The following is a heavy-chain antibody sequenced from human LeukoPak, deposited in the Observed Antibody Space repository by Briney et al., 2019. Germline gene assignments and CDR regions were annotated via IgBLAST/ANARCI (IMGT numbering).Heavy chain of an antibody. CDR3: ARWTNFHAFDI. J-gene: IGHJ3*02. CDR1: GFTVTNNY. Sequence: GGSLRLSCAASGFTVTNNYMTWVRQAPGKGLEWVSLLYSAGSTNYADSVKGRFTISRDDSKNTVYLQMNSLRAEDTAVYYCARWTNFHAFDIWGQGTLVTVSS. D-gene: IGHD1-1*01. CDR2: LYSAGST. V-gene: IGHV3-53*01.